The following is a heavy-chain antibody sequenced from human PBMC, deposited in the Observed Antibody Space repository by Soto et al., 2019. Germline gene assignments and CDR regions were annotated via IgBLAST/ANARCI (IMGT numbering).Heavy chain of an antibody. J-gene: IGHJ6*03. D-gene: IGHD5-12*01. CDR3: ARSFGGYDSIPNYYYMDV. V-gene: IGHV6-1*01. CDR2: TYYRSKWYN. CDR1: GDSVSSNSAA. Sequence: PSQTLSLTCAISGDSVSSNSAAWNWIRQSPSRSLKWLGRTYYRSKWYNDYAVSVKSRITINPDTSKNQFSLQLNSVTPEDTAVYYCARSFGGYDSIPNYYYMDVWGKGTTVTVSS.